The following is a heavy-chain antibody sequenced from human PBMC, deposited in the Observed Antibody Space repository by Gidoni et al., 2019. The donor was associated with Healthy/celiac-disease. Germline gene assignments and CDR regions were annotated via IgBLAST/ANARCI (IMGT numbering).Heavy chain of an antibody. D-gene: IGHD3-10*01. Sequence: EVQLVESGGGLVQPGGSLRLSCSASGFPFSSYAMHWVRQAPGKGLEYVSAISSNGGSTYYADSVKGRFTISRDNSKNTLYLQMSSLRAEDTAVYYCVKAPGDYYYYMDVWGKGTTVTVSS. CDR3: VKAPGDYYYYMDV. J-gene: IGHJ6*03. V-gene: IGHV3-64D*06. CDR2: ISSNGGST. CDR1: GFPFSSYA.